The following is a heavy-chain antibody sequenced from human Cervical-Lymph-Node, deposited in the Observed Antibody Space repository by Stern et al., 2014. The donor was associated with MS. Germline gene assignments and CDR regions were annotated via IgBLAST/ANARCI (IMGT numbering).Heavy chain of an antibody. CDR1: GYTFGNYD. Sequence: VQLLESGAEVKKPGASVKVSCKASGYTFGNYDINWVRQATGQGLEWMGWMNPHNGNIGYAQNFQARITMTRNPPISTAYMEPSSLRSDDTAVYYCVRGGAHSWYENWFDAWGQGTLVTVSS. CDR2: MNPHNGNI. J-gene: IGHJ5*02. V-gene: IGHV1-8*01. CDR3: VRGGAHSWYENWFDA. D-gene: IGHD6-13*01.